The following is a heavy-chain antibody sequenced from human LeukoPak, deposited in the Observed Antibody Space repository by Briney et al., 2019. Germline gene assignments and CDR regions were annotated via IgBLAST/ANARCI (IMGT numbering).Heavy chain of an antibody. J-gene: IGHJ4*02. CDR1: GGSFSGYY. CDR2: INHSGST. V-gene: IGHV4-34*01. D-gene: IGHD1-26*01. Sequence: PSETLSLTCAVYGGSFSGYYWSWIRQPPGKGLEWIGEINHSGSTNYNPSLKSRVTISVDTSKNQFSLKLSSVTAADTAVYYCARDKVVGPTIFDYWGQGTLVTVSS. CDR3: ARDKVVGPTIFDY.